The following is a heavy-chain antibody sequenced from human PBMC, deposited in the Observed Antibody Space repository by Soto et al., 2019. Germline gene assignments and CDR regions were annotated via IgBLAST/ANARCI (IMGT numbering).Heavy chain of an antibody. Sequence: QVQLQESGPGLVKISETLSLTCNVSGGSMRTYYWSWIRQPPGKGLEWIGFVYYSGSTKFNPSLKSRATISVDTSKNQFSLKLSSVTAADTAVYYCARGECDSSGYYSFDSWGQGTLLAVSS. V-gene: IGHV4-59*01. CDR2: VYYSGST. CDR1: GGSMRTYY. J-gene: IGHJ4*02. D-gene: IGHD3-22*01. CDR3: ARGECDSSGYYSFDS.